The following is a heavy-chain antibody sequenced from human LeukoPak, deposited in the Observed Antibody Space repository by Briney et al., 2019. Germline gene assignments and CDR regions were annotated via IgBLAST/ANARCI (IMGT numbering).Heavy chain of an antibody. CDR3: AEVGPLLRWNIGDAFDI. V-gene: IGHV3-23*01. D-gene: IGHD4-23*01. J-gene: IGHJ3*02. CDR1: GFTFSRIA. CDR2: IRSNGDTA. Sequence: GGSLRLSCAASGFTFSRIAMTWVRQAPGKGLEWVSTIRSNGDTAYNADSVRGRFAISRDNSKNALLQMNSLRVEDTAIYYCAEVGPLLRWNIGDAFDIWGQGTMVTVSS.